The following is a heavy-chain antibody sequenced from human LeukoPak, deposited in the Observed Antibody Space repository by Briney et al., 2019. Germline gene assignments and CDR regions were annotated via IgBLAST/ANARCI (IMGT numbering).Heavy chain of an antibody. V-gene: IGHV3-21*01. CDR1: GFTFSSHS. CDR2: ISSSSSYI. Sequence: MSGRCLRLSCAASGFTFSSHSMSWVRQAPGKGLEWVSSISSSSSYIYYADSVKGRFTISRDNAKNSLYLQMNSLRAEDTAVYYCARESDTAMVNNDYWGQGTLVTVSS. CDR3: ARESDTAMVNNDY. D-gene: IGHD5-18*01. J-gene: IGHJ4*02.